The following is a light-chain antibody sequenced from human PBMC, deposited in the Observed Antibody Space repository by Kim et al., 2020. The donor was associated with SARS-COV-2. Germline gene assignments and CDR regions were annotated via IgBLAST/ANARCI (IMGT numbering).Light chain of an antibody. CDR2: YDS. V-gene: IGLV3-21*04. CDR1: NSGSKS. J-gene: IGLJ3*02. CDR3: QVWDSSSDQPNWV. Sequence: GKAARITCGGNNSGSKSVHWYQQKPGQAPVLVIYYDSDRPSGIPERFSGSNAGNTATLTISRVEAGDEADYYCQVWDSSSDQPNWVFGGGTQLTVL.